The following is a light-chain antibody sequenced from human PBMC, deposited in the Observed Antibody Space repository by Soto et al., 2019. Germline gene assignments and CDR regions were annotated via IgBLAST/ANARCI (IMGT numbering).Light chain of an antibody. J-gene: IGKJ2*01. CDR3: QQRTSGYS. CDR2: AAS. CDR1: QIINNY. Sequence: DIQMTQSPSSLSASVGDRVTITCRTSQIINNYLAWYQQKPGRAPNLVIYAASSLQSGVPSRFSGSGSGTDFTLTINSLQPEDYAVYYCQQRTSGYSFGPGTKLEIK. V-gene: IGKV1-39*01.